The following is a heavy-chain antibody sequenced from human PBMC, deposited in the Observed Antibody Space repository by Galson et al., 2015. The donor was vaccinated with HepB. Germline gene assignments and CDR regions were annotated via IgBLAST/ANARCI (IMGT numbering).Heavy chain of an antibody. D-gene: IGHD2-2*01. Sequence: SVKVSCKASGGTFSSYAISWVRQAPGQGPEWMGGIIPIFGTANYAQKFQGRVTITADESTSTAYMELSSLRSEDTAVYYCAGGGGPIVVVPASFYWFDPWGQGTLVTVSS. CDR1: GGTFSSYA. J-gene: IGHJ5*02. CDR3: AGGGGPIVVVPASFYWFDP. CDR2: IIPIFGTA. V-gene: IGHV1-69*13.